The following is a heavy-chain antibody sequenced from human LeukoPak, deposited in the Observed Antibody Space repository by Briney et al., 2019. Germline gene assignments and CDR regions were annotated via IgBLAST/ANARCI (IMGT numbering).Heavy chain of an antibody. D-gene: IGHD3-16*01. CDR3: ARGLVYYYYGMDV. J-gene: IGHJ6*04. CDR2: IWYDGSNK. CDR1: GFTFSSYG. Sequence: PGGSLRLSCAASGFTFSSYGMHWVRQAPGKGLEWVAVIWYDGSNKYYADSVKGRFTISRDNSKNTLYLQMNSLRVEDTAVYYCARGLVYYYYGMDVWGKGTTVTVSS. V-gene: IGHV3-33*01.